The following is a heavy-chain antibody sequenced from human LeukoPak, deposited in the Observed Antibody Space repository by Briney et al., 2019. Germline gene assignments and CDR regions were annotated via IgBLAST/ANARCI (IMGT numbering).Heavy chain of an antibody. Sequence: GASVKVSCKASGYTFTGYHMHWVRQAPGQGLEWMGRINPNSGDTNYAQKFQGRVTMTRDTSISTAYMELSSLRSEDTAVYYCARTTVTTTGGQFDYWGQGTLVTVSS. CDR2: INPNSGDT. J-gene: IGHJ4*02. D-gene: IGHD4-11*01. CDR1: GYTFTGYH. CDR3: ARTTVTTTGGQFDY. V-gene: IGHV1-2*06.